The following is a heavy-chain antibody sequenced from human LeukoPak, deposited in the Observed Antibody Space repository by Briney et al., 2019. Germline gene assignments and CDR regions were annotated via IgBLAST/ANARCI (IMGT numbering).Heavy chain of an antibody. V-gene: IGHV3-66*01. CDR2: IYGGGST. CDR3: ARGTQARYCSSTSCYAAIDY. Sequence: GGSLRLSCAASGFTVSSNYMSWVRQAPGKGLEWVSVIYGGGSTYYADSVKGRFTISRDNSKNTLYLQMNSLRAEDTAVYYCARGTQARYCSSTSCYAAIDYWGQGTLVTVSS. J-gene: IGHJ4*02. D-gene: IGHD2-2*01. CDR1: GFTVSSNY.